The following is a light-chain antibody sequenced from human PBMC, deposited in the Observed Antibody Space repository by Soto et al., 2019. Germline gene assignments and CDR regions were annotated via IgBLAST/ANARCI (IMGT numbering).Light chain of an antibody. CDR3: QQCHDWPHT. J-gene: IGKJ2*01. CDR2: GVS. Sequence: EIVMTQSPATLSVSPGERATLSCRASQSISGELAWYQQRPGQPPRLLIYGVSTRATGVPDRFSGSGSGSDFTLTISGLQSEDFAVYYCQQCHDWPHTFGQGTRLDI. CDR1: QSISGE. V-gene: IGKV3-15*01.